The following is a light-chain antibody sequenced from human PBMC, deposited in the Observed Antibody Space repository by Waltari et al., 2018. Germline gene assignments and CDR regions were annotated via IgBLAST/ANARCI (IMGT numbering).Light chain of an antibody. CDR3: AAWDDRLNGGV. CDR2: GKY. CDR1: SPNLGTNP. J-gene: IGLJ3*02. V-gene: IGLV1-44*01. Sequence: QSVLTQPPSASGTPGQTVTISCSGGSPNLGTNPVNWYRQVPGAAPKLLIYGKYQRPSGVPARFSGSKSGTSASLAISGLQSEDEADYYCAAWDDRLNGGVFGGGTKLTVL.